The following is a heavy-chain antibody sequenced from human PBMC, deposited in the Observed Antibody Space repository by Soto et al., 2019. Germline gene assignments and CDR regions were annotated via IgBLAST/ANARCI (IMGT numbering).Heavy chain of an antibody. V-gene: IGHV4-31*03. CDR2: IYYSGFT. CDR3: AKGVRGVPNWFDP. D-gene: IGHD3-10*01. J-gene: IGHJ5*02. Sequence: QVQLQESGPGLVRPSQTLSLSCTVSGGSISNSANHWSWIRQHPGEGLEWIGYIYYSGFTYYSPSLKGRVTMSIDASKNQFSLKLSSVTAADTAVYYCAKGVRGVPNWFDPWGQGTLVTVSS. CDR1: GGSISNSANH.